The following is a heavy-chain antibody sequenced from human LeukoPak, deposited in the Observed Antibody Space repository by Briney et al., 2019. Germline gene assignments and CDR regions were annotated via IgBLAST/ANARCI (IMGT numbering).Heavy chain of an antibody. D-gene: IGHD2-15*01. J-gene: IGHJ2*01. CDR3: ARAPIGGWYFDL. CDR1: GDSVSSNSAA. V-gene: IGHV6-1*01. CDR2: TYYRSKWSN. Sequence: SQTLSLTCAISGDSVSSNSAAWNWVRQSPSRGLEWLGRTYYRSKWSNDYAVSVKSRITINPDTSQNQFSLQLNSLAPEDTAVYYCARAPIGGWYFDLWGRGTLVTVSS.